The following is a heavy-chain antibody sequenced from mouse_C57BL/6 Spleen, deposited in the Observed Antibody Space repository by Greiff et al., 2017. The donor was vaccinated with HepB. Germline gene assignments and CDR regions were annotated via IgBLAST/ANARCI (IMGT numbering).Heavy chain of an antibody. CDR1: GFSLSTSGMG. V-gene: IGHV8-12*01. CDR2: IYWDDDK. D-gene: IGHD3-2*02. J-gene: IGHJ4*01. Sequence: QVTLKESGPGILQSSQTLSLTCSFSGFSLSTSGMGVSWIRQPSGKGLEWLAHIYWDDDKRYNPSLKSRPTISKDTSRNQVFLKITSVDTADTATYYCARRREAAQAYYAMDYWGQGTSVTVSS. CDR3: ARRREAAQAYYAMDY.